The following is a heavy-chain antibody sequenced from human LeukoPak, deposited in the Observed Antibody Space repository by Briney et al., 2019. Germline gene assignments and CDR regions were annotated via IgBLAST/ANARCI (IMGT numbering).Heavy chain of an antibody. D-gene: IGHD3-9*01. Sequence: GGPLRLSCAASGFSFSSYWMSWVRQAPGKGLEWVANVKQDGSEKNYVDSVKGRFTISRDNAKNSLYLQMNSLRAEDTAVYYCAKDLDPEYFQHWGQGTLVTVSS. CDR1: GFSFSSYW. CDR2: VKQDGSEK. J-gene: IGHJ1*01. V-gene: IGHV3-7*03. CDR3: AKDLDPEYFQH.